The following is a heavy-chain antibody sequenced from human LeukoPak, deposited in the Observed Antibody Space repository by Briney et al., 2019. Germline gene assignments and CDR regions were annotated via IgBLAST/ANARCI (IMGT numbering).Heavy chain of an antibody. Sequence: PGGSLRLSCRASGFTFSSYAMSWVRQAPGKGLEWVSAISGSGGSTYYADSVKGRFTISRDNAKNSLYLQMNSLRDEDTAVYYCARLVGSRSCSGGTCYSDYWGQGTLVTVSS. J-gene: IGHJ4*02. D-gene: IGHD2-15*01. V-gene: IGHV3-23*01. CDR2: ISGSGGST. CDR1: GFTFSSYA. CDR3: ARLVGSRSCSGGTCYSDY.